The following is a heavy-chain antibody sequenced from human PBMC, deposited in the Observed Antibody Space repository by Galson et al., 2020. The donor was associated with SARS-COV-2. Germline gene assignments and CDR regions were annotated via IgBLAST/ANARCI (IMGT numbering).Heavy chain of an antibody. D-gene: IGHD1-1*01. V-gene: IGHV3-11*05. CDR2: ISSSSSYT. Sequence: GGSLRLSCAASGFTFSDYYMSWIRQAPGKGLEWVSYISSSSSYTNYADSVKGRFTISRDNAKNSLYLQMNSLRAEDTAVYFCARDGISSSGHYYYYGMDVWGQGTTVTVSS. CDR3: ARDGISSSGHYYYYGMDV. J-gene: IGHJ6*02. CDR1: GFTFSDYY.